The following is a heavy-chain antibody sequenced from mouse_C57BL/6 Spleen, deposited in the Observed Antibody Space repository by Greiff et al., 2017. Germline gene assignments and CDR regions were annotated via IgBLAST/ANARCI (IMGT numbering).Heavy chain of an antibody. CDR1: GYTFTDYY. Sequence: VKLVESGAELVRPGASVKLSCKASGYTFTDYYINWVKQRPGQGLEWIARIYPGSGNTYYNEKFKGKATLTAEKSSSTAYMQLSSLTSEDSAVYFCARERLSMDYWGQGTSVTVSS. V-gene: IGHV1-76*01. J-gene: IGHJ4*01. CDR3: ARERLSMDY. CDR2: IYPGSGNT.